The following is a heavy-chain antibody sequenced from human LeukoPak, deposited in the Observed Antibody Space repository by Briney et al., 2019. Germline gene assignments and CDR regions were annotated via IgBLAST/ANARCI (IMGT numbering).Heavy chain of an antibody. J-gene: IGHJ4*02. V-gene: IGHV1-3*01. CDR3: ARFRYYDILTGYYSPYYFDY. CDR2: INAGNGNT. D-gene: IGHD3-9*01. CDR1: GYTFTSYA. Sequence: GGSLRLSCAASGYTFTSYAMHWVRQAPGQRLEWMGWINAGNGNTKYSQKFQGRVTITRDTSASTAYMELSSLRSEDTAVYYCARFRYYDILTGYYSPYYFDYWGQGTLVTVSS.